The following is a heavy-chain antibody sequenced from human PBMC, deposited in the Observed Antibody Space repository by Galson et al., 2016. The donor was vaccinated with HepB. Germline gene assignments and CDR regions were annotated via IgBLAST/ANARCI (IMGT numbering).Heavy chain of an antibody. Sequence: SLRLSCAASGFTFSRYWMHWVRQVPGKGLVWVSRINSDGSSRNYADSVKGRFTISRDNAESTLYLQMNSLRVDDTALYYCAVSMGGAFDWYDYLDYWGQETLVAVTS. CDR2: INSDGSSR. D-gene: IGHD3-9*01. CDR1: GFTFSRYW. J-gene: IGHJ4*02. CDR3: AVSMGGAFDWYDYLDY. V-gene: IGHV3-74*01.